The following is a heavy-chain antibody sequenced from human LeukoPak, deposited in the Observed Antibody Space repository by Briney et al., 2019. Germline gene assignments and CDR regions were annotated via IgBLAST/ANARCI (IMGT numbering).Heavy chain of an antibody. V-gene: IGHV4-59*01. D-gene: IGHD1-14*01. CDR2: IYYSGST. Sequence: SETLSLTCTVSGGSISSYYWSWIRQPPGKGLEGIGYIYYSGSTNYNPSLKSRVTISVDTSKKQFSLKLSSVTAADTAAYYCARSRDRYWDAFDVWGQGTMVTVSS. CDR1: GGSISSYY. CDR3: ARSRDRYWDAFDV. J-gene: IGHJ3*01.